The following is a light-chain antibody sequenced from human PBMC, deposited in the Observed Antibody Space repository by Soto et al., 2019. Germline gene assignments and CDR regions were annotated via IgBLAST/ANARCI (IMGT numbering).Light chain of an antibody. CDR1: SSDVGGYNY. CDR3: CSYAGSRLV. CDR2: DVS. J-gene: IGLJ2*01. V-gene: IGLV2-11*01. Sequence: QSALTQPRSVSGSPGQSVTISCTGSSSDVGGYNYVSWYQHHPGKAPKLLIYDVSKWPSGVPDRFSGSKSGDTASLTISGLQAEDAADYYCCSYAGSRLVFGVGTKLTVL.